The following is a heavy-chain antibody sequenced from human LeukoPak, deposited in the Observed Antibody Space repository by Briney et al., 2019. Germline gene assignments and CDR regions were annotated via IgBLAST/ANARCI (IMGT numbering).Heavy chain of an antibody. CDR2: IYHSGST. D-gene: IGHD4-17*01. Sequence: SGTLSLTCAVSGGSISSSNWWCWVRQPPGKGLEWIGEIYHSGSTNYNPSLKSRVTISLDKSKNQCSLKLSSVTAADTAVYYCARANDFGDPLPRYMDVWGKGTTVTVSS. J-gene: IGHJ6*03. V-gene: IGHV4-4*02. CDR1: GGSISSSNW. CDR3: ARANDFGDPLPRYMDV.